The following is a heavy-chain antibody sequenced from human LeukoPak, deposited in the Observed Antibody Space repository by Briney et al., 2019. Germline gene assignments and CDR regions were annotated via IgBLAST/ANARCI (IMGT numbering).Heavy chain of an antibody. D-gene: IGHD6-19*01. CDR2: ISYDGSNK. J-gene: IGHJ4*02. CDR1: GFIFSSYA. CDR3: ARATAVAGFNFDY. Sequence: EGSLRLSCAASGFIFSSYAMHWVRQAPGKGLEWVTVISYDGSNKYYADSVKGRFTISRDNSKNTLYLQMNSLRPEDTAVYYCARATAVAGFNFDYWGQGTLVTVSS. V-gene: IGHV3-30-3*01.